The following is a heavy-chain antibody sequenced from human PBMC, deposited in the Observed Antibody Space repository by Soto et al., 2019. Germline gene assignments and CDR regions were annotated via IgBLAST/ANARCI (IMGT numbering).Heavy chain of an antibody. D-gene: IGHD2-2*01. CDR2: IIPIFGTA. V-gene: IGHV1-69*13. J-gene: IGHJ6*02. Sequence: SVKVSCKASGGTFSSNAISWVRQAPGQGLEWMEGIIPIFGTANYAQKFQGRVTITADESTSTAYMELSSLRSEDTAVYYCARDCSSTSCYPNYYYYGMDVWGQGTTVTVSS. CDR1: GGTFSSNA. CDR3: ARDCSSTSCYPNYYYYGMDV.